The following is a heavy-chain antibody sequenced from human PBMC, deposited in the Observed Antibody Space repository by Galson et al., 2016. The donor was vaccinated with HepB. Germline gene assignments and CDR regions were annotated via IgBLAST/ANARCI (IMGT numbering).Heavy chain of an antibody. CDR3: ARRRYNTLTGYYDAFDF. V-gene: IGHV3-21*01. D-gene: IGHD3-9*01. Sequence: SLRLSCAASGFTFSNSSVAWVRQAPGKGLEWVSSINYDSTYIYYADSLKGRFTISRDNAKNSLFLHMNSLRAEDTAVYYCARRRYNTLTGYYDAFDFWGQGTMVTVSS. J-gene: IGHJ3*01. CDR1: GFTFSNSS. CDR2: INYDSTYI.